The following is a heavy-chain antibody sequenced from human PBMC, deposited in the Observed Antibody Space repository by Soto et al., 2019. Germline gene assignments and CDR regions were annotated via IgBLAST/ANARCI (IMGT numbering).Heavy chain of an antibody. CDR2: IYHSGST. J-gene: IGHJ4*02. Sequence: QVQLQESGPGLVRPSETLSLTCTVSGGSVSSAGYYWSWIRQPPGKGLEWIGYIYHSGSTNYNPSLKSRVTISVDTSKNQFSLKLSSVTAADTAVYFCVRQVATFGVNYFDYWGQGTLVTVSS. D-gene: IGHD3-3*01. CDR3: VRQVATFGVNYFDY. CDR1: GGSVSSAGYY. V-gene: IGHV4-61*08.